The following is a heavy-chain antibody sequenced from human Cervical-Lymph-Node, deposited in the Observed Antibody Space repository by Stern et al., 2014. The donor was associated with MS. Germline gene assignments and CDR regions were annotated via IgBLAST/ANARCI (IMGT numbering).Heavy chain of an antibody. CDR2: ISWNSGSI. Sequence: EVQLLESGGGLVQPGRSLRLSCTASGFTFDDYAMHWVRQAPGKGLEWVSGISWNSGSIGYADSVKGRFTISRDNAKNSLYLQMNSLRVEDTALYYCAKDIGVTPWYSDLWGRGTLVTVSS. CDR3: AKDIGVTPWYSDL. CDR1: GFTFDDYA. V-gene: IGHV3-9*01. D-gene: IGHD2-21*02. J-gene: IGHJ2*01.